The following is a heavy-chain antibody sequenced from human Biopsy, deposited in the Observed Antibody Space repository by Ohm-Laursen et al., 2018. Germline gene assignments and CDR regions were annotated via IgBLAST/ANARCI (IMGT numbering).Heavy chain of an antibody. CDR1: GFTVYNNY. Sequence: SLRLSCAASGFTVYNNYMTWVRQAPEKGLEWVANMNQDGSEEHYVDSVKGRFTISRDNSKSSLYLQMNSLRDEDTAVYYCARGPSGTAAGRFASWGQGTLVTVSS. V-gene: IGHV3-7*04. CDR2: MNQDGSEE. D-gene: IGHD6-13*01. CDR3: ARGPSGTAAGRFAS. J-gene: IGHJ4*02.